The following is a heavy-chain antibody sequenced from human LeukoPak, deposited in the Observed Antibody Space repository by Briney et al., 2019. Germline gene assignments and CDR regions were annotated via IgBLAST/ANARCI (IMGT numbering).Heavy chain of an antibody. J-gene: IGHJ4*02. CDR2: ISSSSSYI. CDR3: ARAEYDSSGYSAY. V-gene: IGHV3-21*01. CDR1: GFTFSSYS. Sequence: GGSPRLSCAASGFTFSSYSMNWVRQAPGKGLEWVSSISSSSSYIYYADSVKGRFTISRDNGKNSLYLQMNSLRAEDTAVYYCARAEYDSSGYSAYWGQGTLATVSS. D-gene: IGHD3-22*01.